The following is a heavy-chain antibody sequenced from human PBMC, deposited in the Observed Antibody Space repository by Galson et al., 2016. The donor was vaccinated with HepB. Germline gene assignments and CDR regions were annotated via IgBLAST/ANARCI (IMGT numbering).Heavy chain of an antibody. CDR1: GSTFSSYS. CDR3: ARDGSLFDY. Sequence: SLRLSCAASGSTFSSYSMNWVRQAPGKGLEWVSSISSSRNYIYYADSVKGRFTISRDNAKNSLYLQMSSLRAEDTAVYFCARDGSLFDYWGQGTLVTVSS. CDR2: ISSSRNYI. J-gene: IGHJ4*02. V-gene: IGHV3-21*01.